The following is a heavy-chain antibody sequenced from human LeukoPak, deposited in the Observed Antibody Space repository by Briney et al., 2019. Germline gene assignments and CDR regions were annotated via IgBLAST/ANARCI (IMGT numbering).Heavy chain of an antibody. J-gene: IGHJ4*02. Sequence: KPSETLCLTCTVYGGSFSGYYWTWIRQPPGKGLEWLAEINHSGTTTYYPSLQSRVTVSLDTSKNQFSLKMNSVTAADSAVYFCARGYASGSYYLHWGQGTLVTVSS. CDR3: ARGYASGSYYLH. CDR2: INHSGTT. V-gene: IGHV4-34*01. D-gene: IGHD3-10*01. CDR1: GGSFSGYY.